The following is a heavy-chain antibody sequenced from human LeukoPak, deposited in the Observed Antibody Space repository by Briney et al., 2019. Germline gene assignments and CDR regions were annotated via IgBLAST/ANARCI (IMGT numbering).Heavy chain of an antibody. Sequence: PSETLSLTCAVYGGAFSGYYWSWIRQPPGKGLEWIGEINHSGGTNYNPSLKSRVTISVDTSKNQFSLKLSSVTAADTAVYYCARFVVTPPLVDYWGQGTLVTVSS. CDR2: INHSGGT. CDR1: GGAFSGYY. D-gene: IGHD4-23*01. J-gene: IGHJ4*02. CDR3: ARFVVTPPLVDY. V-gene: IGHV4-34*01.